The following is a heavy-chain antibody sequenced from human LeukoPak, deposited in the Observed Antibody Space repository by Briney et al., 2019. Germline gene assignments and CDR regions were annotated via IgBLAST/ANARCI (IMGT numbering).Heavy chain of an antibody. CDR1: GGSFSGYY. D-gene: IGHD6-19*01. J-gene: IGHJ4*02. Sequence: SETLSLTCAVYGGSFSGYYWSWLRQPPGKGLGWIGEINHSGSTNYNPSLKSRVTISVDTSKNQFSLKLSSVTAADTAVYYCARGVYSSGYFDYWGQGTLVAVSS. V-gene: IGHV4-34*01. CDR3: ARGVYSSGYFDY. CDR2: INHSGST.